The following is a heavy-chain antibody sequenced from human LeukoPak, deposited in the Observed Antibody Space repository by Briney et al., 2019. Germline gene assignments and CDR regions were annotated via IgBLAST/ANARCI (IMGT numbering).Heavy chain of an antibody. CDR3: AKPDYDSSGYFDY. D-gene: IGHD3-22*01. Sequence: GGSLRLSCAASGFTFSSYGMHWVRQAPGKGLEWVAFIRYDGSNKYYADSVKGRFTISRDNSKNTLYLQMNSLRAEDTAAYYCAKPDYDSSGYFDYWGQGTLVTVSS. CDR2: IRYDGSNK. CDR1: GFTFSSYG. V-gene: IGHV3-30*02. J-gene: IGHJ4*02.